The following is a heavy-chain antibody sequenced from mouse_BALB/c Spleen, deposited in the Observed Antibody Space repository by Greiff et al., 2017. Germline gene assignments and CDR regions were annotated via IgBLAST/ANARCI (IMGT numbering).Heavy chain of an antibody. CDR1: GYTFTSYY. Sequence: QVQLQQPGAELVKPGASVKLSCKASGYTFTSYYMYWVKQRPGQGLEWIGEINPSNGGPNFNEKFKSKATLTVDKSSSTAYMQLSSLTSEDSAVYYCTRQGKYYGSRDYYAMDYWGQGTSVTVSS. V-gene: IGHV1S81*02. CDR3: TRQGKYYGSRDYYAMDY. CDR2: INPSNGGP. J-gene: IGHJ4*01. D-gene: IGHD1-1*01.